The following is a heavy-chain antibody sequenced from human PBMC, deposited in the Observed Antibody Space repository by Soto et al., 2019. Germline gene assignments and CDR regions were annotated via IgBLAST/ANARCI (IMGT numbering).Heavy chain of an antibody. D-gene: IGHD1-20*01. V-gene: IGHV2-70*13. CDR3: ARSIRGPRRFNGMDV. CDR2: IERDDDDK. Sequence: GPTLVNPTETLTLTCTFSGFSLTSPGMCVSWIRQSPGKALEWLALIERDDDDKYYSTSLKTRLTISKDTRKNQVVLTMANMEPADTATYYCARSIRGPRRFNGMDVWGQGTTVTVSS. J-gene: IGHJ6*02. CDR1: GFSLTSPGMC.